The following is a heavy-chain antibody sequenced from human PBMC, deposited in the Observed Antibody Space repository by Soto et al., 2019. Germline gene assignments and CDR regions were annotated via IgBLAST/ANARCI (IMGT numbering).Heavy chain of an antibody. CDR3: ARDDYGDDDY. CDR1: GYTFTNHR. Sequence: TSLKVSCKTSGYTFTNHRISWVRQAPGQGPEWMGWIKPYNGDTNYAQKLQGRVTMTTDTSTTTAYMELRNLRSDDTDVYYCARDDYGDDDYWCQGILVSVS. CDR2: IKPYNGDT. J-gene: IGHJ4*02. D-gene: IGHD4-17*01. V-gene: IGHV1-18*01.